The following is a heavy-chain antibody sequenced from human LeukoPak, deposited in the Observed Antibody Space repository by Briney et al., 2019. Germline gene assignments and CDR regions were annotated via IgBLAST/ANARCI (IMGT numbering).Heavy chain of an antibody. CDR1: GGSISSGSYY. CDR3: ARSSHTGYCSSTSCYDGAFDI. CDR2: IYTSGST. V-gene: IGHV4-61*02. J-gene: IGHJ3*02. Sequence: SQTLSLTCTVSGGSISSGSYYWSWIRQPAGKGLEWIGRIYTSGSTNYNPSLKSRVTISVDTSKNQFSLKLSSVTAADTAVYYCARSSHTGYCSSTSCYDGAFDIWGQGTMVTVSS. D-gene: IGHD2-2*01.